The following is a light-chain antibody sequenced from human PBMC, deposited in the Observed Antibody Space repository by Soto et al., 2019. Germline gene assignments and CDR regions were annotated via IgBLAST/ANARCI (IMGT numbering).Light chain of an antibody. CDR1: SSDVGHYNY. Sequence: QSALTQPRSVSGSPGQSVIISCTGSSSDVGHYNYVSWYQQHPGKAPKLMIYDVSKRPSGVPHRFSGSKSGNTASLTISGLQAEDDADYYCCSYAGSYTVVFGGGTQLTVL. CDR2: DVS. J-gene: IGLJ2*01. CDR3: CSYAGSYTVV. V-gene: IGLV2-11*01.